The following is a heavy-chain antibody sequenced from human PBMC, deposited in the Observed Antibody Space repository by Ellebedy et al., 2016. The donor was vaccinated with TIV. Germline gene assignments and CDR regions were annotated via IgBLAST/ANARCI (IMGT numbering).Heavy chain of an antibody. CDR3: ARVSLRGVIITVFDY. Sequence: SETLSLXFAVSGGAISRSNWWIWVRQPPGKGLEWIGEIYHSGSTNYNPSLKSRVTISVDKSKNQFSPKLSSVTAADTAVYYCARVSLRGVIITVFDYWGQGTRVTVSS. J-gene: IGHJ4*02. CDR2: IYHSGST. CDR1: GGAISRSNW. D-gene: IGHD3-10*01. V-gene: IGHV4-4*02.